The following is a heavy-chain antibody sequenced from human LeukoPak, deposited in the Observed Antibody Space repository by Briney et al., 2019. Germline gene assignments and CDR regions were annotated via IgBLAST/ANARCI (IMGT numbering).Heavy chain of an antibody. Sequence: PSETLSLTCSVSGGSINTYYGSWIRQSAGKGLEWIGRIHTSGSTNYNPSLKSRVTMSVDTSKNQFSLKVSSVSAADTGIYYCARRATSGNYQMLHFDSWGQGILVTVSS. CDR1: GGSINTYY. D-gene: IGHD1-7*01. J-gene: IGHJ4*01. V-gene: IGHV4-4*07. CDR3: ARRATSGNYQMLHFDS. CDR2: IHTSGST.